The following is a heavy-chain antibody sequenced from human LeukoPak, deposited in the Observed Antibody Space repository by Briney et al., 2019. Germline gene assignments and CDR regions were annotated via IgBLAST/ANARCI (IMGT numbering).Heavy chain of an antibody. J-gene: IGHJ5*02. D-gene: IGHD3-10*01. CDR3: ARTADYYGSGSYNTLFGFDP. Sequence: SETLSLTCTVSGGSISSYYWSWIRQPAGKGLEWIGRIYTSGSTNYNPSLKSRVTMSVDTSKNQFSLKLSSVTAADTAVYYCARTADYYGSGSYNTLFGFDPWGQGTLVTVSS. CDR2: IYTSGST. CDR1: GGSISSYY. V-gene: IGHV4-4*07.